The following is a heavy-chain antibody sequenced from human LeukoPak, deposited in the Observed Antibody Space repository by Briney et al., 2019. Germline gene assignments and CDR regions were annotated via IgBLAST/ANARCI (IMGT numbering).Heavy chain of an antibody. J-gene: IGHJ4*02. CDR3: VPSASASYFDY. CDR2: INPRSGDT. D-gene: IGHD3-10*01. Sequence: GASVKVSCKTSGYSFINYYMHWVRQAPGHGPEWMGRINPRSGDTNYAQKFQGRVTMTRDTSISTAYMELNRLISDDTAVYFCVPSASASYFDYWGQGTLVTVSS. CDR1: GYSFINYY. V-gene: IGHV1-2*02.